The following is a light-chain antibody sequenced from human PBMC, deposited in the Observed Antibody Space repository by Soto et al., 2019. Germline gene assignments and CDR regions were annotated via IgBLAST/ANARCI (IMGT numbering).Light chain of an antibody. Sequence: DIPITQSPSTLSASVGDRVTFTCRASQSISTWLAWYQQKLGRAPKLLIYKASSLESGVPSRFSGSGSGAEFTLTISSLQPDDFATYYCQQYNSYWTFGQGTKVDIK. CDR3: QQYNSYWT. V-gene: IGKV1-5*03. CDR1: QSISTW. J-gene: IGKJ1*01. CDR2: KAS.